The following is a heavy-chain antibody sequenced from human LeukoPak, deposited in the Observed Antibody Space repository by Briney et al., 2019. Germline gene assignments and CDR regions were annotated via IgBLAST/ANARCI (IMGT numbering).Heavy chain of an antibody. CDR2: ISTYNGNT. CDR3: ARERPSYSRNYHPIDY. J-gene: IGHJ4*02. CDR1: RWSFHSHC. V-gene: IGHV1-18*01. D-gene: IGHD1-26*01. Sequence: AVNVSCMASRWSFHSHCFRLVRQAPAHPREGLGWISTYNGNTNYAQKFQGRVTMTTDTSTSTAYMDLRSLSSDDTGVYSCARERPSYSRNYHPIDYRGQGTLVTVSS.